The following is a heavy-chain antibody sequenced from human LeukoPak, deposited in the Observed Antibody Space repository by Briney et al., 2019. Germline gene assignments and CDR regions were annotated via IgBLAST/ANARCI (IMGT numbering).Heavy chain of an antibody. V-gene: IGHV3-23*01. J-gene: IGHJ4*02. D-gene: IGHD3-3*02. CDR2: ISDSGGST. Sequence: GGSLRLSCAASGFTFSNYAMSWVRQAPGKGLEWVSSISDSGGSTYYADSVKGRFTISRDNSRNTLYLQMNSLRAEDTAVYYCAIISYDYWGQGTLVTVSS. CDR1: GFTFSNYA. CDR3: AIISYDY.